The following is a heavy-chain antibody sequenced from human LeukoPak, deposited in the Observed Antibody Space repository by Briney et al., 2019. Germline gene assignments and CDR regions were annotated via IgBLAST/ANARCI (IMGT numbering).Heavy chain of an antibody. Sequence: PGGSLRLSCAASGFTFSSYEMNWVRQAPGKGLEWVSYISSSGSTIYYADSVKGRFTISRDNAKNSLYLQMNSLRAEDTAVYYCARRRSERGYSYGYVDYWGQGTLVTVSS. CDR3: ARRRSERGYSYGYVDY. V-gene: IGHV3-48*03. D-gene: IGHD5-18*01. CDR2: ISSSGSTI. J-gene: IGHJ4*02. CDR1: GFTFSSYE.